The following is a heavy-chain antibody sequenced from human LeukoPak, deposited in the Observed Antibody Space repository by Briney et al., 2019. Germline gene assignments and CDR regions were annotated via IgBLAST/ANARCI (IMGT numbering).Heavy chain of an antibody. J-gene: IGHJ5*02. V-gene: IGHV3-7*03. CDR3: ATTGLLGDIP. Sequence: GGSLRLSFAASGFTFSNYWMSWVRQAPGKGLEWVANIKEDGSHKNYLDSVKGRFTISGDNAKNSLYLQMNSLRAEDTAVYYCATTGLLGDIPWGQGTLVTVSS. CDR2: IKEDGSHK. D-gene: IGHD2-21*01. CDR1: GFTFSNYW.